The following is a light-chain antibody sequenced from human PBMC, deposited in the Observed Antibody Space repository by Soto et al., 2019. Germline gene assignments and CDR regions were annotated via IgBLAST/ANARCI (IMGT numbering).Light chain of an antibody. Sequence: ELVLTHSPGTLSLSPGERATLSCRASQSVSSRYLAWYQQKPGQAPRLLIYATSTRATGIPDRFSGSGSETDFTLSISRLEVEDFAVYYCQQYESPWTFGQGTKVDIK. CDR3: QQYESPWT. J-gene: IGKJ1*01. CDR1: QSVSSRY. V-gene: IGKV3-20*01. CDR2: ATS.